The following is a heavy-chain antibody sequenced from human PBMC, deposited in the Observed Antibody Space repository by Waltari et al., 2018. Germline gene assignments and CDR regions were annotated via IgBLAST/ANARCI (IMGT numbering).Heavy chain of an antibody. CDR3: ATGLRFLEWPDYYGMDV. J-gene: IGHJ6*02. V-gene: IGHV1-24*01. Sequence: QVQLVQSGAEVKKPGASVKVSCKVSGYTLPELSMHWVRQAPGKGLEWMGGFDPEDGETIYAQKFQGRVTMTEDTSTDTAYMELSSLRSEDTAVYYCATGLRFLEWPDYYGMDVWGQGTTVTVSS. CDR1: GYTLPELS. D-gene: IGHD3-3*01. CDR2: FDPEDGET.